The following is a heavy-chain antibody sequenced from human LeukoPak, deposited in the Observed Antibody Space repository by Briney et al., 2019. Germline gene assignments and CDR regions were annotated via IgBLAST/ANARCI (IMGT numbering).Heavy chain of an antibody. CDR1: GYSISSGYY. CDR2: IYHSGST. CDR3: ARRNVVVPAAMRRGGHFDY. V-gene: IGHV4-38-2*01. Sequence: SETLSLTCAVSGYSISSGYYWGWIRQPPGKGLEWIGSIYHSGSTYYDPSLKRRVTISVDTSKNQFSLKLSSVTAADTAVYYCARRNVVVPAAMRRGGHFDYWGQGTLVTVSS. D-gene: IGHD2-2*01. J-gene: IGHJ4*02.